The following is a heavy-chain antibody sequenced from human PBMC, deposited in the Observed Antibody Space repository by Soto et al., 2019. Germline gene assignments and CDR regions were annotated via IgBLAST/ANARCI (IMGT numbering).Heavy chain of an antibody. CDR3: ARDRYTKSNNDDFDI. J-gene: IGHJ3*02. CDR1: VFTLSSNF. D-gene: IGHD5-18*01. V-gene: IGHV3-33*01. Sequence: VGSLRLSCSSSVFTLSSNFIHLFLQAPGKGLEWVAFIWYDGIYKYYADSVKGRFTISRDNSKNTLYLQMNSLRAEDTAVYYCARDRYTKSNNDDFDIWGQRKMVNVSS. CDR2: IWYDGIYK.